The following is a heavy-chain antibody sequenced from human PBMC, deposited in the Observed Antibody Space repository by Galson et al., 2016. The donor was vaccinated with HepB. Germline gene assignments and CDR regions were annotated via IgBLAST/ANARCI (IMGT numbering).Heavy chain of an antibody. CDR2: VSTNGART. J-gene: IGHJ4*02. CDR1: GFNFKTYT. D-gene: IGHD5-24*01. Sequence: SLRLSCAASGFNFKTYTMYWVRQTPERGLETVSAVSTNGARTNYADSVKGRFFISRDNDLNTVYLQMRSLRAEDTAVYYCVKDMWMSSSYNFGSWGQGTLVTVSS. V-gene: IGHV3-64D*06. CDR3: VKDMWMSSSYNFGS.